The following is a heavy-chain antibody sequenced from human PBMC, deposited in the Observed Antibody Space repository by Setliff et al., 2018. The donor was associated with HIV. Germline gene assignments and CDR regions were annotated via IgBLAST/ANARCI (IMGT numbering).Heavy chain of an antibody. CDR3: TTERSSGPAFDI. Sequence: GESLKISCVASGFTFSYAWMSWVRQAPGKGLEWVGRIRSTTNGGTTDYAAPVNGRFTIPRADSKNTLYLQMNTLKIEDTAVYYCTTERSSGPAFDIWGQGTMVTVSS. CDR2: IRSTTNGGTT. CDR1: GFTFSYAW. D-gene: IGHD6-13*01. J-gene: IGHJ3*02. V-gene: IGHV3-15*05.